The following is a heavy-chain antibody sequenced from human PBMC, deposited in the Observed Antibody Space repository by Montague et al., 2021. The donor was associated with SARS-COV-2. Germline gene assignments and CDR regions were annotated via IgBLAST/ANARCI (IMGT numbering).Heavy chain of an antibody. CDR1: GYSISTGNY. D-gene: IGHD6-19*01. J-gene: IGHJ3*02. CDR2: IYHSGST. V-gene: IGHV4-38-2*02. CDR3: AKVAGSHDTFDI. Sequence: SETLSLTCTVSGYSISTGNYWAWIRQPPGKGLEWIGTIYHSGSTYFNPSLKSRVTISVDTSKNQFSLNLSSVTAADTAVYYCAKVAGSHDTFDIWGRGTMVTVSS.